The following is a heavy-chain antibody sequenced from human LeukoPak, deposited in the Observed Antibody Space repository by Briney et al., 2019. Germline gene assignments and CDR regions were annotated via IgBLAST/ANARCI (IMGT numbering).Heavy chain of an antibody. J-gene: IGHJ4*02. V-gene: IGHV3-64D*09. Sequence: PGGSLRLSCSASGFTFSSYAMHWVRQAPGKGLEYVSAISSNGGSTYYADSVKGRFTISRDNSKNTLYLQMSSLRAEDTAVYYCVQTTIFGVVLKTGYWGQGTLVTVSS. CDR1: GFTFSSYA. CDR3: VQTTIFGVVLKTGY. D-gene: IGHD3-3*01. CDR2: ISSNGGST.